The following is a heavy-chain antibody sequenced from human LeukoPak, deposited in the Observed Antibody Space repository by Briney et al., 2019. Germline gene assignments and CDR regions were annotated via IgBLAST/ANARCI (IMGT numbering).Heavy chain of an antibody. CDR2: LSCSCCK. J-gene: IGHJ6*03. Sequence: TGGSLRLSCVASGFAFRSFAMSWVRKAPGRGWGGVSGLSCSCCKYHPDSVKGRFPISRDNSKNTMSLQMNSLRAEDTAVYYCAKMKGWRLYDYCMDVWGKGTTVTVSS. V-gene: IGHV3-23*01. CDR1: GFAFRSFA. CDR3: AKMKGWRLYDYCMDV. D-gene: IGHD2-15*01.